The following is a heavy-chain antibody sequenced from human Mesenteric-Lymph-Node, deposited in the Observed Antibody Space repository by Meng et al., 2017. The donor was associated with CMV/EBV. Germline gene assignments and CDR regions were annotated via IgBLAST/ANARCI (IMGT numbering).Heavy chain of an antibody. D-gene: IGHD1-26*01. CDR3: ARIYGRYSSFDV. CDR1: GFTFSSYW. CDR2: INSDGSST. V-gene: IGHV3-74*01. Sequence: GESLKISCAASGFTFSSYWMHWVRQAPGKGLVWVSRINSDGSSTSYADSVKGRFTISRDNAKNTLYLQMNSLRAEDTAVFYCARIYGRYSSFDVWGQGTMVTVSS. J-gene: IGHJ3*01.